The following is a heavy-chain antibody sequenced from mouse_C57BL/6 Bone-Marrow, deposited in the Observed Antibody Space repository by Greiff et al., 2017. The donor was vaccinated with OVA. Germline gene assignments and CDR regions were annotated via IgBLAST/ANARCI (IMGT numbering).Heavy chain of an antibody. CDR1: GYTFTGYW. D-gene: IGHD1-2*01. CDR2: ILPGSGST. J-gene: IGHJ1*03. V-gene: IGHV1-9*01. Sequence: QVQLQQSGAELMKPGASVKLSCKATGYTFTGYWIEWVKQRPGHGLEWIGEILPGSGSTNYNEKFKGKATFTADTSSNTAYMQLSSRTTEDSAIYYCARVLRLVALREGWYFDVWGTGTTVTVSS. CDR3: ARVLRLVALREGWYFDV.